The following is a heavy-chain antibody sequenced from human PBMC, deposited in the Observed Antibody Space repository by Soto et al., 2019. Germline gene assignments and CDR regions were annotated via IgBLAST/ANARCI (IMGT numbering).Heavy chain of an antibody. Sequence: QVQLVESGGGVVQPGRSLRLSCAASGFAFSSYAMHWVRQAPGKGLEWVAVISYDGSNKYYADSVKGRCTISRDKSKNTLYLQMNSLRAEDTAVYYCARDLSGSGDWGQGTLVTVSS. V-gene: IGHV3-30-3*01. J-gene: IGHJ4*02. CDR1: GFAFSSYA. D-gene: IGHD3-10*01. CDR2: ISYDGSNK. CDR3: ARDLSGSGD.